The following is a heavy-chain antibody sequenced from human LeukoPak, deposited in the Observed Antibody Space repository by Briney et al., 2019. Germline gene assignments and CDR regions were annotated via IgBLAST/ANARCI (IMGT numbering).Heavy chain of an antibody. CDR3: TSAYYGGNWNYYYYYMDV. Sequence: GGSLRLSCTASGFTFGDYAMNWVRQAPGKGLEWVSFIRSKAYGGTTEYAASVKGRFTISRDDSKSIAYLQMNSLKTEDTAVYYCTSAYYGGNWNYYYYYMDVWGKGTTVTVSS. D-gene: IGHD4-23*01. CDR2: IRSKAYGGTT. V-gene: IGHV3-49*04. CDR1: GFTFGDYA. J-gene: IGHJ6*03.